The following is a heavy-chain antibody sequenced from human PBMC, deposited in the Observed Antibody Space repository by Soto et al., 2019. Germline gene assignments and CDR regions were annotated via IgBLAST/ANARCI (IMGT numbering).Heavy chain of an antibody. V-gene: IGHV1-69*14. D-gene: IGHD4-4*01. CDR3: ASPPSSNRYYYAMDV. J-gene: IGHJ6*02. CDR1: GGTFSSYA. CDR2: IIPIFGTA. Sequence: QVQLVQSGAEVKKPGSSVKVSCKASGGTFSSYAISWVRQAPGQGLEWMGGIIPIFGTATYAQKFQARVTITADKSTSTAYMELSSLRSEDTAVYYCASPPSSNRYYYAMDVWGQGTTVTVSS.